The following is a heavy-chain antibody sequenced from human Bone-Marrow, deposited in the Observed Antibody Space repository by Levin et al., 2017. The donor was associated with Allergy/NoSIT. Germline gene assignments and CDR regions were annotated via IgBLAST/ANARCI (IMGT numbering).Heavy chain of an antibody. CDR3: VRRGEVVTTISEYFQH. Sequence: GESLKISCAASGFTFSSYSMNWVRQAPGKGLEWVSCISSSSSNIYYADSVKGRFTISRDNAKNSLYLQLNSLRAEDTAMYYCVRRGEVVTTISEYFQHWGQGTLVTVSS. J-gene: IGHJ1*01. D-gene: IGHD2-21*02. V-gene: IGHV3-21*01. CDR2: ISSSSSNI. CDR1: GFTFSSYS.